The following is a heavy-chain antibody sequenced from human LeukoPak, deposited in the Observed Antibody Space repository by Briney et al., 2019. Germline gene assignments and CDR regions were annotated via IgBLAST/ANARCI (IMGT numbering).Heavy chain of an antibody. CDR3: ARHHSSAYPFDY. CDR1: GGSISHYH. Sequence: SETLSLTCTVSGGSISHYHWSWIRQPPGKGLEWIGYVSNSGTTNYRPSLRSRVTVSVDTSQNHVSLKLTSMTAADTGLYYCARHHSSAYPFDYWGQGTLVTVSS. V-gene: IGHV4-59*08. CDR2: VSNSGTT. J-gene: IGHJ4*02. D-gene: IGHD3-22*01.